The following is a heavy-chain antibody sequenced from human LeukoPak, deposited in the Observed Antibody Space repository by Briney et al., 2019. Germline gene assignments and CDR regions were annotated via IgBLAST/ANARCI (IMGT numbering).Heavy chain of an antibody. CDR1: GGSISSSDYY. D-gene: IGHD6-19*01. CDR2: IYYGGST. CDR3: ARGPTSGWYRYFDY. Sequence: SETLSLTCIVSGGSISSSDYYWGWIRQPPGKGLEWIGSIYYGGSTYYNPSLKSRVTISVDTSKNQFSLKLSSVTAADTAVYYCARGPTSGWYRYFDYWGQGTLVTVSS. J-gene: IGHJ4*02. V-gene: IGHV4-39*07.